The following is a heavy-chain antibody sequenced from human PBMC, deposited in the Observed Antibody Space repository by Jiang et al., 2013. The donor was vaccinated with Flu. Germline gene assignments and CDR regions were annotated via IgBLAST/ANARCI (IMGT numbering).Heavy chain of an antibody. CDR2: ITSYGDST. CDR3: VRDRGPFDL. J-gene: IGHJ2*01. CDR1: GFTLSTYG. V-gene: IGHV3-64*01. Sequence: VQLLESGGGLVQPGGSLRLSCAASGFTLSTYGMHWVRQAPGKGLEYVSVITSYGDSTYYANSVKGRFIISRDNSKNTLYLQMGSLRPEDTAVYYCVRDRGPFDLWAVAPWSLSPQ.